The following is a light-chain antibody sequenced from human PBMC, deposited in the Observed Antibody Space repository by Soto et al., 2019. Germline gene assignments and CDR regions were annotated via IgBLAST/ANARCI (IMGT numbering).Light chain of an antibody. CDR1: QPITSDY. Sequence: EIVLTQSPGTLSVSPGERATLSCGTSQPITSDYLAWYQQKPGQAPRLLMYGAFKRATGIPARFSGSGSGTDVTLTISRLEPEDFAVYYCQQYGSSPYNFGQGTKLEI. J-gene: IGKJ2*01. CDR3: QQYGSSPYN. CDR2: GAF. V-gene: IGKV3-20*01.